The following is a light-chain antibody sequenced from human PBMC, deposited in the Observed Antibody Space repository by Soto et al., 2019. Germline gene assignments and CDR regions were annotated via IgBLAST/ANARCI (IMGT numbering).Light chain of an antibody. J-gene: IGLJ2*01. CDR3: QTWDSSTAVV. CDR1: KLGDKY. Sequence: SYELTQPPSVSVSPGQTASITCSGDKLGDKYACWYQQKPGQSPVLAIFQDTQRPSGIPERFSGSNSGNTATLTISGTQAMDEADYYCQTWDSSTAVVFGGGTKVTVL. CDR2: QDT. V-gene: IGLV3-1*01.